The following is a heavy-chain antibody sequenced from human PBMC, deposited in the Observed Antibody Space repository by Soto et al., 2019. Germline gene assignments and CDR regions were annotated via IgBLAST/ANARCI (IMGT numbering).Heavy chain of an antibody. CDR1: GGPFSSYA. CDR3: ARDVGTWFGHFDI. CDR2: IIPIFGTA. Sequence: SVKVACKASGGPFSSYAISWLRQAPGQGLEWVGGIIPIFGTANYAQKFQGRVTITADESTSTAYMELSSLRSEDTAVYYCARDVGTWFGHFDIWGQGTMVTVSS. D-gene: IGHD3-10*01. V-gene: IGHV1-69*13. J-gene: IGHJ3*02.